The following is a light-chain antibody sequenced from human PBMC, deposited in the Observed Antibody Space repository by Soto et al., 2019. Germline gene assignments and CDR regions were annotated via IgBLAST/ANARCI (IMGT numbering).Light chain of an antibody. CDR2: DAS. CDR1: QGVSSY. J-gene: IGKJ1*01. V-gene: IGKV3-11*01. CDR3: QQRSNWPPWT. Sequence: EIVMTQSPATLSVSPGERATLSCRASQGVSSYLAWYQQRPGQAPRLLIYDASNRATGIPARFSGSGSGTDFTLTISSLEPEDFAVYYCQQRSNWPPWTFGQGTKVDIK.